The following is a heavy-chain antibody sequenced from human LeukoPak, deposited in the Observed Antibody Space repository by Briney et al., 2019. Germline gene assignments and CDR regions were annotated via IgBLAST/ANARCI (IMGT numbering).Heavy chain of an antibody. V-gene: IGHV3-23*01. CDR3: AKLTTYRIAAAGTGFDP. CDR1: GFTFSSYA. Sequence: PGGSLRLSCAASGFTFSSYAMSWVRQAPGKGLEWVSAICGSGGSTYYADSVKGRFTISRDNSKNTLYLQMNSLRAEDTAVYYCAKLTTYRIAAAGTGFDPWGQGTLVTVSS. J-gene: IGHJ5*02. CDR2: ICGSGGST. D-gene: IGHD6-13*01.